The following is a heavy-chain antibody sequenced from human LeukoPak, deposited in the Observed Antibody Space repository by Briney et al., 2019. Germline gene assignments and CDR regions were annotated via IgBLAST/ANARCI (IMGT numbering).Heavy chain of an antibody. Sequence: PGGSLRLSCAVFGFAFDIYWMTWVRQAPGKGLEWVANIKKDGSLKQYVDAVRGRFTVSRDNAKNSLYLQMNSLRADDTALYYCVSLRVSTVRDSFDLWGQGTMVTVSS. CDR3: VSLRVSTVRDSFDL. V-gene: IGHV3-7*01. D-gene: IGHD3-10*01. CDR2: IKKDGSLK. CDR1: GFAFDIYW. J-gene: IGHJ3*01.